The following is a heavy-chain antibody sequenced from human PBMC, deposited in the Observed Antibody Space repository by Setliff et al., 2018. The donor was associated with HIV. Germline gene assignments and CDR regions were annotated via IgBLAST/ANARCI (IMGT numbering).Heavy chain of an antibody. CDR3: ARQMTIPGVAVTPVDY. CDR1: GGSFRSSSSY. J-gene: IGHJ4*02. V-gene: IGHV4-39*01. CDR2: IYYSGST. D-gene: IGHD3-3*01. Sequence: SETLFLTCIVSGGSFRSSSSYWGWIRQPPGKGLEWIGIIYYSGSTYYKPSLKSRVTISVDTSKNQFSLKLTSVTAADTAVYYCARQMTIPGVAVTPVDYWGQGALVTVSS.